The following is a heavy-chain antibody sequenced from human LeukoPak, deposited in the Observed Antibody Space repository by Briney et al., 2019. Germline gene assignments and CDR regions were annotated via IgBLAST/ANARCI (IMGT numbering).Heavy chain of an antibody. CDR3: AKDGSSGWYDYFDY. J-gene: IGHJ4*02. V-gene: IGHV3-23*01. Sequence: QPGGSLRLSCAASGFTFSNYVMTWVRQAPGMGLEWVSAVSNDGGNTYYADSVKGRFTISRDNSKNTLYLQMNSLRAEDTAVYYCAKDGSSGWYDYFDYWGQGTLVTVSS. CDR2: VSNDGGNT. D-gene: IGHD6-19*01. CDR1: GFTFSNYV.